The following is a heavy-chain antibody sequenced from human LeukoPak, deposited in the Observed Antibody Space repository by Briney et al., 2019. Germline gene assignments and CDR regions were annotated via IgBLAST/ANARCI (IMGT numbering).Heavy chain of an antibody. CDR2: ISYDGTNK. D-gene: IGHD5-12*01. CDR1: GFTFSSYV. J-gene: IGHJ4*02. Sequence: GGSLRLSCAASGFTFSSYVMHWVRQAPGKGLEWVAGISYDGTNKHYADSVKGRFTISRDNSKNTLFLQMNSLRPEDTGVHYCAKRGYSGYDLDYWGQGTLVTVSS. V-gene: IGHV3-30*18. CDR3: AKRGYSGYDLDY.